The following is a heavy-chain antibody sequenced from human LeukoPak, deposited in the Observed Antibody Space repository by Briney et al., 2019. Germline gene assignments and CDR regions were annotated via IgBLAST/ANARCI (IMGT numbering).Heavy chain of an antibody. CDR1: GYTFTSYG. Sequence: GASVKVSCKASGYTFTSYGISWVRQAPGQGLEWMGWINPNSGGTNYAQKFQGRVTMTRDTSISTAYMELSRLRSDDTAVYYCARDLTLTGYYAKGAFDIWGQGTMVTVSS. D-gene: IGHD3-9*01. V-gene: IGHV1-2*02. J-gene: IGHJ3*02. CDR2: INPNSGGT. CDR3: ARDLTLTGYYAKGAFDI.